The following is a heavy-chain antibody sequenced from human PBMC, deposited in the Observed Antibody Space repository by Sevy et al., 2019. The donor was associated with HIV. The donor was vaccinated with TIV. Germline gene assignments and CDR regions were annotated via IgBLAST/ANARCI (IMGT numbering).Heavy chain of an antibody. CDR2: MNPNSGNT. CDR3: ARAVRGWYDHYFDP. Sequence: ASVKVSCKASGYTFTSYAINWVRHATGQGLEWMGRMNPNSGNTGYAQKFQGRVTMTRNTAINTAYMELSSLRSEDTAVYYCARAVRGWYDHYFDPWGQGTLVTVSS. D-gene: IGHD6-19*01. J-gene: IGHJ4*02. V-gene: IGHV1-8*01. CDR1: GYTFTSYA.